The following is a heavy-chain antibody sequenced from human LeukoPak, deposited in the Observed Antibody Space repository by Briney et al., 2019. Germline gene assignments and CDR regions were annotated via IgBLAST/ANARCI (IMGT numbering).Heavy chain of an antibody. CDR3: ARAPGDDFWSGYPPYYFDY. V-gene: IGHV4-30-4*08. J-gene: IGHJ4*02. CDR1: GGSISSGDYY. CDR2: IYYSGST. D-gene: IGHD3-3*01. Sequence: SETLSLTCTVSGGSISSGDYYWSWIRQPPGKGLEWIGYIYYSGSTYYNPSLKSRVTISVDTSKNQFSLKLSSVTAADTAVYYCARAPGDDFWSGYPPYYFDYWGQGTLVTVSS.